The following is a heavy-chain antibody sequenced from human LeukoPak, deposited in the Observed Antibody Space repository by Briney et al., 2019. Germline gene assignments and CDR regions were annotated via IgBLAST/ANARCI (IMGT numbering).Heavy chain of an antibody. Sequence: GGSLRLSCAASGFTLSGYGMHWVRQAPGTGLGWVAFIRYDGSNKYYADSGKGRFTISRDNSKNTLHLQMNSLRGEDTAVYYCAKDDGSWYYFDYWGQGTLVTVSS. V-gene: IGHV3-30*02. CDR3: AKDDGSWYYFDY. CDR1: GFTLSGYG. D-gene: IGHD6-13*01. CDR2: IRYDGSNK. J-gene: IGHJ4*02.